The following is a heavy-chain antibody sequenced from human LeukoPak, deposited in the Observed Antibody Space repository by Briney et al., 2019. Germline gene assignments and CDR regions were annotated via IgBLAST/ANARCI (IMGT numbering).Heavy chain of an antibody. Sequence: GGSLRLSCAASGFTFSSYWMSWVRQAPGKGLEWVANIKQDGSEKYYVDSVKGRFTISRDNAKNSLYLQMNSLRAEDTAVYYCARGSEDTAMPYYYMDVWGKGTTVTVSS. J-gene: IGHJ6*03. D-gene: IGHD5-18*01. CDR3: ARGSEDTAMPYYYMDV. CDR2: IKQDGSEK. CDR1: GFTFSSYW. V-gene: IGHV3-7*01.